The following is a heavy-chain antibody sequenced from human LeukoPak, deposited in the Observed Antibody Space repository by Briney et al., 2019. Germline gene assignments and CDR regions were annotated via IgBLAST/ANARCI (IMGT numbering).Heavy chain of an antibody. V-gene: IGHV4-31*03. CDR2: IYYSGST. Sequence: PSETLSLTCTVSGGSISSGGYYWSWIRQHPGKGLEWIGYIYYSGSTYYNPSLKSRVTISVDTSKNQFSLKLSSVTAADTAVYYCARLVVAALYYFDYWGQGTLVTVSS. CDR3: ARLVVAALYYFDY. D-gene: IGHD2-15*01. J-gene: IGHJ4*02. CDR1: GGSISSGGYY.